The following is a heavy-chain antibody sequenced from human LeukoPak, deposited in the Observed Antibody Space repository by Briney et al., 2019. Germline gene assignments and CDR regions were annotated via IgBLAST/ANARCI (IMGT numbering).Heavy chain of an antibody. CDR1: GYTLTELS. V-gene: IGHV1-24*01. D-gene: IGHD6-19*01. Sequence: GASVNVSFKVSGYTLTELSMHWVRQAPGKGLEWMGGFDPEDGETIYAQKFQGRVTMTEDTSTDTAYMELSSLRSEDTAVYYCATGGPGLVEAFDIWAKGQWSPSLQ. CDR2: FDPEDGET. CDR3: ATGGPGLVEAFDI. J-gene: IGHJ3*02.